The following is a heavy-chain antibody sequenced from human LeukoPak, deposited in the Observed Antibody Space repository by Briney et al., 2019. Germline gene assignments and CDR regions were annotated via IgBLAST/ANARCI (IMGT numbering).Heavy chain of an antibody. CDR1: GDSVSSNSAA. CDR3: AREWELLRAGLDY. D-gene: IGHD1-26*01. CDR2: TYYRSKWYN. V-gene: IGHV6-1*01. J-gene: IGHJ4*02. Sequence: SQTLSLTCAISGDSVSSNSAAWNWIRQSTSRGLEWLGRTYYRSKWYNDYAVSVKSRITINPDTSKNQFSLQLNSVTPEDTAVYYCAREWELLRAGLDYWGQGTLVTVSS.